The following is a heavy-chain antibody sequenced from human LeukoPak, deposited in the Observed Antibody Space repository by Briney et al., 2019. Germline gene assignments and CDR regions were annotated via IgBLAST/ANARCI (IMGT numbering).Heavy chain of an antibody. D-gene: IGHD1-7*01. CDR2: MNPNSGNT. V-gene: IGHV1-8*01. CDR3: ARGYNWNYYYYYGMDV. CDR1: GYTFTSYD. J-gene: IGHJ6*02. Sequence: ASVKVSCKASGYTFTSYDINWVRQATGQGLEWMGWMNPNSGNTGYAQKFQGRVTMTRNTSISTAYMELSSLRSEGTAVYYCARGYNWNYYYYYGMDVWGQGTTVAVSS.